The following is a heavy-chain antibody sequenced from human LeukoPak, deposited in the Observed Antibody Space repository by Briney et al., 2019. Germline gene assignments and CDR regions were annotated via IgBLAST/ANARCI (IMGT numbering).Heavy chain of an antibody. D-gene: IGHD3-10*01. J-gene: IGHJ4*02. Sequence: GGSLRLSCVAAGFTFSTYAMTWVRQAPGKGLEWVSAISGSGGSTYYADSVKGRFTISRDNSKNTLYLQMNSLRAEDTAVYYCAFDYASGSYLGFDYWGQGTLVTVSS. V-gene: IGHV3-23*01. CDR3: AFDYASGSYLGFDY. CDR2: ISGSGGST. CDR1: GFTFSTYA.